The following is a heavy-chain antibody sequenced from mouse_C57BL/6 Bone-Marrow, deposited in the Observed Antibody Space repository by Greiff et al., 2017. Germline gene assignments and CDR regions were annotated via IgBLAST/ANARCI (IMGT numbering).Heavy chain of an antibody. D-gene: IGHD1-1*01. CDR3: TRSRASGSSPFDY. Sequence: QVQLQQSGAELVRPGASVTLSCKASGYTFTDYEMHWVKQTPVHGLEWIGAIDPETGGTAYNQKFKGKAILTADKSSSTAYMELRILTSEDSAVYYCTRSRASGSSPFDYWGQGTTLTVSS. CDR1: GYTFTDYE. CDR2: IDPETGGT. V-gene: IGHV1-15*01. J-gene: IGHJ2*01.